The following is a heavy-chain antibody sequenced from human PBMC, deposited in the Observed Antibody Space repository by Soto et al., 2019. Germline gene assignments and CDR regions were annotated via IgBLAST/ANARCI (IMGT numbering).Heavy chain of an antibody. V-gene: IGHV3-23*01. J-gene: IGHJ4*02. CDR2: ITGGGTSI. D-gene: IGHD5-12*01. CDR1: GLDFSGYA. CDR3: AKHQYSFAHYIDH. Sequence: GGSLRLSCAASGLDFSGYAMSWVRQDPGRGLQWVSVITGGGTSIYYAASVKGRFSIARDKSSNTLVLHMSSLRAEDTALYYCAKHQYSFAHYIDHWGQGTQVTVSS.